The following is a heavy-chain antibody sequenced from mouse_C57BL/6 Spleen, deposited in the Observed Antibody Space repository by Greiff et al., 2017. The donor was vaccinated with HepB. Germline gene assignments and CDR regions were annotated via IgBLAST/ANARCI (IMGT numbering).Heavy chain of an antibody. V-gene: IGHV5-6*01. Sequence: EVKLMESGGDLVKPGGSLKLSCAASGFTFSSYGMSWVRQTPDKRLEWVATISSGGSYTYYPDSVKGRFTISRDNAKNTLYLQMSSLKSEDTAMYYCARQGYYGSSFHYYAMDYWGQGTSVTVSS. CDR1: GFTFSSYG. CDR3: ARQGYYGSSFHYYAMDY. D-gene: IGHD1-1*01. J-gene: IGHJ4*01. CDR2: ISSGGSYT.